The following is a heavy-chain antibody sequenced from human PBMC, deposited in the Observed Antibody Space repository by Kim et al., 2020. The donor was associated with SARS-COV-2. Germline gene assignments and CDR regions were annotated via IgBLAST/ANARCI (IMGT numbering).Heavy chain of an antibody. J-gene: IGHJ4*02. D-gene: IGHD5-12*01. Sequence: SETLSLTCTVSGGSISSYYWSWIRQPPGKGLEWIGYIYYSGSTNYNPSLKSRVTISVDTSKNQFSLKLSSVTAADTAVYYCARDIVATMGLFDYWGQGT. CDR3: ARDIVATMGLFDY. CDR1: GGSISSYY. V-gene: IGHV4-59*01. CDR2: IYYSGST.